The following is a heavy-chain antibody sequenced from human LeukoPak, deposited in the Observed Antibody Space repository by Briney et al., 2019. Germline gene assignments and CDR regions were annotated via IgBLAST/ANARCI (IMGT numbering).Heavy chain of an antibody. CDR2: MKLILGIA. Sequence: SVNVSCKASGCTFSSYTISWVRKAHGQGLELMGRMKLILGIANYAQKFQGRVTIPADKSTSTAYMELSSLRSEDTAVYYCASPDLGDYSNSPQGYGMDVWGQGTTVTVSS. J-gene: IGHJ6*02. CDR1: GCTFSSYT. CDR3: ASPDLGDYSNSPQGYGMDV. D-gene: IGHD4-11*01. V-gene: IGHV1-69*02.